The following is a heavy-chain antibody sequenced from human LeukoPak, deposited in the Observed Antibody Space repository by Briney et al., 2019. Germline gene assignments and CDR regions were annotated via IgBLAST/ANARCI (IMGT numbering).Heavy chain of an antibody. V-gene: IGHV4-34*01. CDR3: ARIPSRGYSYGRRFYYYYYMDV. CDR2: INHSGST. Sequence: PSETLSLTCAVYGGSFSGYYWSWIRQPPGKGLEWIGEINHSGSTNYNPSLKSRVTISVDTSKNQFSLKLSSVTAADTAVYYCARIPSRGYSYGRRFYYYYYMDVWGKGTTVTVSS. J-gene: IGHJ6*03. CDR1: GGSFSGYY. D-gene: IGHD5-18*01.